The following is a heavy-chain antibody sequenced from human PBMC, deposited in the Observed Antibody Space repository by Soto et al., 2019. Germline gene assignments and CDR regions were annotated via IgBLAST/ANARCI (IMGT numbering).Heavy chain of an antibody. CDR2: IYYSGST. J-gene: IGHJ6*02. CDR1: GGSISSSSYF. Sequence: SETLSLTCTVSGGSISSSSYFWGWFRQPPGKGLEWIGYIYYSGSTNYSPSLKSRVTISVDTSKNQFSLKLTSVTAADTAIYYCARHAGGGRFYYGMDVWGQGTTVTVSS. V-gene: IGHV4-39*01. CDR3: ARHAGGGRFYYGMDV. D-gene: IGHD2-15*01.